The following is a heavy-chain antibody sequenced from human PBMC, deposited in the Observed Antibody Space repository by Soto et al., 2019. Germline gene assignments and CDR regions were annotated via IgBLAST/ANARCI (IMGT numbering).Heavy chain of an antibody. CDR2: IIPIFGTA. V-gene: IGHV1-69*13. CDR3: ARVFDGSYYFDY. CDR1: GGTFSSYA. J-gene: IGHJ4*02. D-gene: IGHD1-26*01. Sequence: SVKVSCKASGGTFSSYAISWVRQAPGQGLEWMGGIIPIFGTANYAQKFQGRVTITAEESTSTAYMELSSLRSEDTAVYYCARVFDGSYYFDYWGQGTLVTVSS.